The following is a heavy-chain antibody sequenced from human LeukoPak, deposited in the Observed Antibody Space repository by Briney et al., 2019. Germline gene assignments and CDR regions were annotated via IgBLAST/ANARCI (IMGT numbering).Heavy chain of an antibody. V-gene: IGHV3-30-3*01. CDR3: VKDRTGTYTLDY. CDR2: ISDERSRQ. J-gene: IGHJ4*02. Sequence: PGRSLRLSCAATGFTLSNYAIHWGRQAPGKGLEWVAFISDERSRQHYADSVKGRFTISRDNSKNTLNLQMNSLRAEDTAVYYCVKDRTGTYTLDYWGQGTLVTVSS. D-gene: IGHD3-10*01. CDR1: GFTLSNYA.